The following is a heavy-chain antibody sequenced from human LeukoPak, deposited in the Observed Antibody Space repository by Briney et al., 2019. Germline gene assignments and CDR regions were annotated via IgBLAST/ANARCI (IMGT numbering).Heavy chain of an antibody. D-gene: IGHD6-19*01. V-gene: IGHV3-73*01. J-gene: IGHJ4*02. CDR1: GFIFSGSD. Sequence: GGSLRLSCAASGFIFSGSDMHWVRQASGKGLEWVGRITTKANNYATAYGASVKGRFTISRDDSENTAYLQMNSLKTEDTAVYYCTTYRSGHYWGQGTLVTVSS. CDR2: ITTKANNYAT. CDR3: TTYRSGHY.